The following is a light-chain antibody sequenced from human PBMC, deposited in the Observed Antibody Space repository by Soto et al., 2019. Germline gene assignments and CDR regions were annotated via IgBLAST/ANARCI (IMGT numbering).Light chain of an antibody. CDR1: QTIASRY. V-gene: IGKV3-20*01. J-gene: IGKJ5*01. Sequence: EIVSTQSPGTLSLSPGERATLSCRASQTIASRYLAWYQHQPGQAPRLLIYRTFARAPGIPDRFSGGGSGTDFTLTISRLEREDFAVYYCQQYDTSPPPFGQGTRLDIK. CDR3: QQYDTSPPP. CDR2: RTF.